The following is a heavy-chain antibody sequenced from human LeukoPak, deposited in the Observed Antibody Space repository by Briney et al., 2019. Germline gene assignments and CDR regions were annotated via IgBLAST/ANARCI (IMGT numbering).Heavy chain of an antibody. CDR2: ISGSGGST. CDR1: GFTFSSYA. Sequence: GGSLRLSCAASGFTFSSYAMSWVRQAPGKGLEWVSAISGSGGSTYYADSVKGRFTISRDNSKNTLYLQMNSLRDEDAAVYYCARDSALHYWYFDLWGRGTLVTVSS. V-gene: IGHV3-23*01. J-gene: IGHJ2*01. CDR3: ARDSALHYWYFDL.